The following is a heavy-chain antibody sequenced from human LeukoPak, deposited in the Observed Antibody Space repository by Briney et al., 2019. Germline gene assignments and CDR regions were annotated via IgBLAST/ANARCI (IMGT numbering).Heavy chain of an antibody. J-gene: IGHJ3*02. CDR2: ISSSSSYI. D-gene: IGHD3-22*01. CDR1: GFTFSSYS. V-gene: IGHV3-21*04. CDR3: AKSWNYYDSSGDDALDI. Sequence: GGSLRLSCAASGFTFSSYSMNWVRQAPGKGLEWVSSISSSSSYIYYADSVKGRFTISRDNSKNTLYLQMNSLRVEDTAVYYCAKSWNYYDSSGDDALDIWGQGTMVTVSS.